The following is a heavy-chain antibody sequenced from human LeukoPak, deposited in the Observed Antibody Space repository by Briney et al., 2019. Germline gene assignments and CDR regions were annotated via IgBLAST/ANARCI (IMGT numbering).Heavy chain of an antibody. J-gene: IGHJ4*02. CDR2: ISSSSSYI. V-gene: IGHV3-11*06. CDR1: GFTFSDYY. CDR3: ARVPGNYQFDY. Sequence: GGSLRLSCAASGFTFSDYYMSWIRQAPGKGLEWVSSISSSSSYIYYADSVKGRFTISRDNAKNSLYLQMNSLRAEDTAVYYCARVPGNYQFDYWGQGTLVTVSS. D-gene: IGHD4-11*01.